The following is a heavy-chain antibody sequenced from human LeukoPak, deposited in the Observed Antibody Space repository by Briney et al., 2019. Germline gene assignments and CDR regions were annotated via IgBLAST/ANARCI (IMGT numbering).Heavy chain of an antibody. CDR2: LWSDERVK. CDR3: ATEGPDGTYSYFHH. J-gene: IGHJ4*02. V-gene: IGHV3-33*01. CDR1: GLTLSNFG. D-gene: IGHD1-26*01. Sequence: GRSLRLSCVASGLTLSNFGVHWVRQAPGKGLEWVAVLWSDERVKYYADPVKGRFTISRDNSKKTVWLQMDSLTVEDTALYYCATEGPDGTYSYFHHWGQGTLVIVSS.